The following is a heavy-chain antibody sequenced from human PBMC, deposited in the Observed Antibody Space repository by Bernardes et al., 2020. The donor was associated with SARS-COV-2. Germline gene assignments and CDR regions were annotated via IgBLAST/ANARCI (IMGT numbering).Heavy chain of an antibody. D-gene: IGHD3-10*01. V-gene: IGHV3-21*01. J-gene: IGHJ6*02. CDR2: ITSSGSI. Sequence: GGSLRLSCAASGFTFSSYSLNWVRQAPGRGLEWVSSITSSGSIYYTDSVKGRFTISRDNAKNSLYLQMNSLRAEDTAVYYCARVGKLYHYGAGSYGAMDVWGQGTTVTVPS. CDR1: GFTFSSYS. CDR3: ARVGKLYHYGAGSYGAMDV.